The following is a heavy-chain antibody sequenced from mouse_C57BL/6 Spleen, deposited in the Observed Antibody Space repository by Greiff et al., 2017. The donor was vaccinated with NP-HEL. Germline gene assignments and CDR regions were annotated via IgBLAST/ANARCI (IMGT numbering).Heavy chain of an antibody. J-gene: IGHJ3*01. CDR1: GFTFSDYG. D-gene: IGHD2-10*01. CDR3: ARRETYYGFAY. Sequence: EVKLMESGGGLVQPGWSLKLSCAASGFTFSDYGMAWVRQAPRKGPEWVAFISNLAYSIYYADTVTGRFTISRENAKNTLYLEMSSLRSEDTAMYYCARRETYYGFAYWGQGTLVTVSA. CDR2: ISNLAYSI. V-gene: IGHV5-15*01.